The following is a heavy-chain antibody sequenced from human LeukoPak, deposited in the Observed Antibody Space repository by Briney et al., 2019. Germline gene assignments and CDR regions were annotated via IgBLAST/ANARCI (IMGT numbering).Heavy chain of an antibody. J-gene: IGHJ5*02. D-gene: IGHD6-19*01. CDR1: GFTFSSYN. CDR3: AKDHFPIAVAAYGFDP. CDR2: ISGGSTTI. V-gene: IGHV3-48*01. Sequence: PGGSLRLSCAASGFTFSSYNMNWVRQSPGKGLEWVSYISGGSTTIYYADSVKGRFTISRDNSKNTLYLQMNSLRAEDTAVYYCAKDHFPIAVAAYGFDPWGQGTLVTVSS.